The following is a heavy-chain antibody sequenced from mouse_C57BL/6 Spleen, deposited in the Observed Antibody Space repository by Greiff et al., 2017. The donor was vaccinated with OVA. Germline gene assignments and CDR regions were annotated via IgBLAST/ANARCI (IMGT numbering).Heavy chain of an antibody. V-gene: IGHV14-3*01. CDR2: IDPANGNT. CDR3: ARSGGLRSRYGRSSYWYFDV. J-gene: IGHJ1*03. Sequence: VQLQQSVAELVRPGASVKLSCTASGFNIKNTYMHWVKQRPEQGLEWIGRIDPANGNTKYAPKFQGKATITADTSSNTAYLQLSSLTSEGTAIYYCARSGGLRSRYGRSSYWYFDVWGTGTTVTVSS. D-gene: IGHD1-1*01. CDR1: GFNIKNTY.